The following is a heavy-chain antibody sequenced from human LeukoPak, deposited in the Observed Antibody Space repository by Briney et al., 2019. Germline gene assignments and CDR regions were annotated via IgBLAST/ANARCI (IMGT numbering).Heavy chain of an antibody. Sequence: GSLRLSCAASGFTFNSYAMSWVRQAPGKGLEWVSTIGGSGGGIYYAESVKGRFTISRDNSKNTLYLQMNSLRAEDTAVYYCAKWLSGSYYSGFDYWGQGTLVTVFS. V-gene: IGHV3-23*01. D-gene: IGHD3-10*01. CDR2: IGGSGGGI. CDR1: GFTFNSYA. J-gene: IGHJ4*02. CDR3: AKWLSGSYYSGFDY.